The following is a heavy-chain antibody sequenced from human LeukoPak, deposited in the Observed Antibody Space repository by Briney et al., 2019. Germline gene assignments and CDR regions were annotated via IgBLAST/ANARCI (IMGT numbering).Heavy chain of an antibody. CDR3: ARADRGIAAAGTRYFDY. J-gene: IGHJ4*02. D-gene: IGHD6-13*01. CDR2: INPNSGGT. Sequence: ASVKVSCKASGYTFTGYYMHWVRQAPGQGLEWMGWINPNSGGTNYAQKFQGRVTMTRDTSISTAHMELSRLRSDDTAVYYCARADRGIAAAGTRYFDYWGQGTLVTVSS. V-gene: IGHV1-2*02. CDR1: GYTFTGYY.